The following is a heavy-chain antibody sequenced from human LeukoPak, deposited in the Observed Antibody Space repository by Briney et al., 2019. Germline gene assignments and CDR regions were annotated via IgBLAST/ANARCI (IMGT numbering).Heavy chain of an antibody. CDR3: AKEQTYYYDSSGYFDY. V-gene: IGHV3-43*02. Sequence: GGSLRLSCAASGFTFDDYAMHWVRHAPGKGLEWVSLISGDGGSTYYADSVKGRFIISRANSKNSLYLQMNSLRTGDTALYYCAKEQTYYYDSSGYFDYWGEGTLVTVSS. D-gene: IGHD3-22*01. CDR2: ISGDGGST. J-gene: IGHJ4*02. CDR1: GFTFDDYA.